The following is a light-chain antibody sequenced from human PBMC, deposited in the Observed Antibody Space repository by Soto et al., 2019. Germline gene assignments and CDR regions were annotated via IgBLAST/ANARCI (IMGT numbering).Light chain of an antibody. Sequence: QSVLTQPPSASGTPGQRVTISCSGSSSNIGSNYVYWYQQLPGTAPKLLIYRNNQRPSGVPDRFSGSKSGTSASLAISGLRSEDEADYDCAAWDDSLSGLHVFGTGTKVTVL. CDR2: RNN. CDR3: AAWDDSLSGLHV. CDR1: SSNIGSNY. V-gene: IGLV1-47*01. J-gene: IGLJ1*01.